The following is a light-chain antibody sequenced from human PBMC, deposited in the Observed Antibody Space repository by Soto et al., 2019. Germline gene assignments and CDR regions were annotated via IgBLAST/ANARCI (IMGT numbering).Light chain of an antibody. V-gene: IGLV2-8*01. CDR1: SSDVGAYKY. CDR2: EVS. Sequence: QSALTQPPSASGSPGQSVTISCTGTSSDVGAYKYVSWYQQYPGKAPKLMIYEVSKRPSGVPDRFSGSKSGNTASLTVSGPQAEDEADYYCTSYVGSNIWVFGGGTKLTVL. CDR3: TSYVGSNIWV. J-gene: IGLJ3*02.